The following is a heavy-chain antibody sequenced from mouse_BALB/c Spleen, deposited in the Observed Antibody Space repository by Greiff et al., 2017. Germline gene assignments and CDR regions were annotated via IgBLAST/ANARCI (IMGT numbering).Heavy chain of an antibody. D-gene: IGHD3-1*01. J-gene: IGHJ3*01. CDR2: INSNGGST. CDR3: ARDRGLAY. V-gene: IGHV5-6-3*01. CDR1: GFTFSSYG. Sequence: EVKLMESGGGLVQPGGSLKLSCAASGFTFSSYGMSWVRQTPDKRLELVATINSNGGSTYYPDSVKGRFTISRDNAKNTLYLQMSSLKSEDTAMYYCARDRGLAYWGQGTLVTVSA.